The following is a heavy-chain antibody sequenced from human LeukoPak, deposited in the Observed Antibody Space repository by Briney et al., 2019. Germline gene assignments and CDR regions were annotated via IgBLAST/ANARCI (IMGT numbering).Heavy chain of an antibody. D-gene: IGHD6-25*01. CDR2: VHPNGDST. CDR1: GYAITSHF. CDR3: AREAIAAGKNFDY. Sequence: ASVKVSCKASGYAITSHFMHWLRQAPGQGLEWVGTVHPNGDSTTYAQSFQGRVTMTRDTSTSTVYMDLSSLRSEDTAVYYCAREAIAAGKNFDYWGQGTPVTVSP. J-gene: IGHJ4*02. V-gene: IGHV1-46*01.